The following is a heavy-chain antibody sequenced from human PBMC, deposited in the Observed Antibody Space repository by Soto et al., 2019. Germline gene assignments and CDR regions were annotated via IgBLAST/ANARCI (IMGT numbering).Heavy chain of an antibody. CDR2: IFGDGNT. Sequence: ELQLVESGGGLIQPGGSLRLACAASEFNVTHGHMNWVRQAPGKGLKWVSVIFGDGNTKYGDSVRGRFTISRDTSKNTVYLQMNSLRAEDTAVYYCAGDWNGDKYFDYWDQGTLVTVSS. CDR3: AGDWNGDKYFDY. J-gene: IGHJ4*02. V-gene: IGHV3-53*01. D-gene: IGHD4-17*01. CDR1: EFNVTHGH.